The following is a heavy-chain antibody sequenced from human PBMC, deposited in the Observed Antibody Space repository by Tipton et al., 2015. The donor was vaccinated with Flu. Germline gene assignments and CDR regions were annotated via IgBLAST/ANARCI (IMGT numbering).Heavy chain of an antibody. J-gene: IGHJ6*02. CDR3: ASSTSGSYYNAFFSYGMDG. V-gene: IGHV4-39*07. CDR1: GGSIGSSSYY. D-gene: IGHD3-10*01. Sequence: TLSLTCTVSGGSIGSSSYYWGWIRQPPGKGLEWIGSIYYSGSTYYNPSLKSRVTISVDTSKNQFSLKRSSVTAADTAVYYCASSTSGSYYNAFFSYGMDGGGQGTTVTVSS. CDR2: IYYSGST.